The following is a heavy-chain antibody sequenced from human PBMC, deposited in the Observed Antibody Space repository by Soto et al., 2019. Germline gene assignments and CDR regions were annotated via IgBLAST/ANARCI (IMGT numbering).Heavy chain of an antibody. Sequence: SETLSLTCAVYGGSFSGYYWSWIRQPPGKGLEWIGEINHSGSTNYNPSLKSRVTISVDTSKNQFSLKLSSVTAADTAVYYCARRRYLAYFDYWGQGTPVTVSS. D-gene: IGHD3-9*01. V-gene: IGHV4-34*01. J-gene: IGHJ4*02. CDR1: GGSFSGYY. CDR3: ARRRYLAYFDY. CDR2: INHSGST.